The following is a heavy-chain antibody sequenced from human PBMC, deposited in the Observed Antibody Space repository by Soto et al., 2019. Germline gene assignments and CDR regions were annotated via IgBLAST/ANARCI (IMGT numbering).Heavy chain of an antibody. CDR1: GYSFTSYW. Sequence: PGESLKISCKGSGYSFTSYWISWVRQMPGKGLEWMGRIDPSDSYTNYSPSFQGHVTISADKSISTAYLQWSSLKASDTAMYYCARRGGSSAYYYYYGMDVWGQGTTVTV. V-gene: IGHV5-10-1*01. J-gene: IGHJ6*02. CDR3: ARRGGSSAYYYYYGMDV. D-gene: IGHD6-6*01. CDR2: IDPSDSYT.